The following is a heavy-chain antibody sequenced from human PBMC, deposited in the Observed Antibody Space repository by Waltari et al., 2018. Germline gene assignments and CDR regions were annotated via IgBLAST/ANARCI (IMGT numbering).Heavy chain of an antibody. CDR3: VGGRGWLPDY. CDR1: GFSISNYW. V-gene: IGHV3-7*01. Sequence: EVQLVESGGGLVQPGGSMRLSCAASGFSISNYWMNWVRQAAGRGLECVALIRQDGVEKKYVDSVKGRFTISRDNTNNAVFLQMNSLTAEDTAVYYCVGGRGWLPDYWGQGILVTVSS. D-gene: IGHD6-19*01. CDR2: IRQDGVEK. J-gene: IGHJ4*02.